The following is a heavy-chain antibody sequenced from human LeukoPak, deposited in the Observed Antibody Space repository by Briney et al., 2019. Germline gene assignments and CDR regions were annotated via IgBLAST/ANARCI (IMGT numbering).Heavy chain of an antibody. D-gene: IGHD2-2*01. CDR1: GFIFSSYG. CDR3: AKGGFLGYCSSTSCSGAFDI. V-gene: IGHV3-30*02. J-gene: IGHJ3*02. CDR2: IRYDGSNK. Sequence: GGSLRLSCAASGFIFSSYGMHWVRQAPGKGLEWVAFIRYDGSNKYYADSVKGRFTISRDNSKNTLYLQMNSLRAEDTAVYYCAKGGFLGYCSSTSCSGAFDIWGQGTMVTVSS.